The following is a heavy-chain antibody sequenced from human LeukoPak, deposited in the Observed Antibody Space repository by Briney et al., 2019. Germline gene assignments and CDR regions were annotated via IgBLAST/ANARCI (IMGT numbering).Heavy chain of an antibody. CDR1: GGTFSSYA. CDR3: ARALNIVVVPAAMYDYYYGMDV. J-gene: IGHJ6*02. D-gene: IGHD2-2*01. CDR2: IIPIFGTA. Sequence: GASVKVSCKASGGTFSSYAISWVRQAPGQGLEWMGGIIPIFGTANYAQKFQGRVTITADESTSTAYMELSSLRSEDTAVYYCARALNIVVVPAAMYDYYYGMDVWGQGTTVTVSS. V-gene: IGHV1-69*13.